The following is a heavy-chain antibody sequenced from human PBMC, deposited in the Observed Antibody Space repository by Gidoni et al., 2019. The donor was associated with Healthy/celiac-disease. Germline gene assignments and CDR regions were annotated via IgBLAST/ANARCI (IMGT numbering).Heavy chain of an antibody. J-gene: IGHJ5*02. Sequence: QVQLVQSGADVMKPRESVNVPCKASGYTFTGSYMHWVRQAPGQWLEWMGWINPNSGGTNYAQKFQGRVTMTRDTSISTAYMELSRLRSDDTAVYYCARALRPLGWFDPWGQGTLVTVSS. D-gene: IGHD4-17*01. CDR3: ARALRPLGWFDP. CDR2: INPNSGGT. V-gene: IGHV1-2*02. CDR1: GYTFTGSY.